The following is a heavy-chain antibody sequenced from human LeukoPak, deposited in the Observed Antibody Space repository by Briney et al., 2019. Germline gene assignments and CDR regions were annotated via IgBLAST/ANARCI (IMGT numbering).Heavy chain of an antibody. CDR2: IYHSGST. V-gene: IGHV4-30-2*01. D-gene: IGHD2-2*01. J-gene: IGHJ5*02. Sequence: SETLSLTCSVSDGSISSGAHYWSWIRQPPGKGLEWIGFIYHSGSTYYSPSLRSRVTMSLDRSKNQFSLNLNSVTGADTAVYYCVRQVPAPGNWFDPWGQGTLVTVSS. CDR1: DGSISSGAHY. CDR3: VRQVPAPGNWFDP.